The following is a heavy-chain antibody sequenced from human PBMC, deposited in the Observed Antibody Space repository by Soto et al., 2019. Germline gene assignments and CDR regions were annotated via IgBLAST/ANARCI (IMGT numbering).Heavy chain of an antibody. J-gene: IGHJ6*02. D-gene: IGHD4-17*01. V-gene: IGHV1-69*12. Sequence: QVQLVQSGAEVKKPGSSVKVSCNASGGTFSSYAIIWVRQAPGQGLEWMGGIIPIFGTANYAQKFQGRVTITADESTSTAYMELSSLRSEDTAVYYCARDATVETHQSNGMDVWGQGTTVTVSS. CDR1: GGTFSSYA. CDR3: ARDATVETHQSNGMDV. CDR2: IIPIFGTA.